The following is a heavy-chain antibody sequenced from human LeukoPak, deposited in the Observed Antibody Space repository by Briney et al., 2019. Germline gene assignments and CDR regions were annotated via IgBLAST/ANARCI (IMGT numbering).Heavy chain of an antibody. CDR3: ASLRSYYYYGMDA. V-gene: IGHV4-34*01. J-gene: IGHJ6*02. CDR2: INHSGST. Sequence: SETLSLTCAVYGGSFSGYYWSWIRQPPGKGLEWIGEINHSGSTNYNPSLKSRVTISVDTSKNQFSLKLSSVTAADTAVYYCASLRSYYYYGMDAWGQGTTVTVSS. CDR1: GGSFSGYY.